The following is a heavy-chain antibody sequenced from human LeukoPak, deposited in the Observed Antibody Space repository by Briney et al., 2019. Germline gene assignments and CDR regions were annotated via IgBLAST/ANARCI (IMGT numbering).Heavy chain of an antibody. J-gene: IGHJ3*02. D-gene: IGHD3-22*01. CDR1: GGSISSGDYY. Sequence: SQTLSLTCTVSGGSISSGDYYWSWIRQPPGKGLEWIGYIYHSGGTYYNPSLKSRVSISVDTSKNQFSLKLASVTAADTAVYYCARVKLDYYDSSGYYADAFDIWGQGTMVTVSS. V-gene: IGHV4-30-4*01. CDR2: IYHSGGT. CDR3: ARVKLDYYDSSGYYADAFDI.